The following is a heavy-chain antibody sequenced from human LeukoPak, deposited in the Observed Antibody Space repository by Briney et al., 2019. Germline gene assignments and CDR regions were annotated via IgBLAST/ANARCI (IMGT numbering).Heavy chain of an antibody. CDR1: GGTFSSYA. CDR3: TRVGDYVWGTPRYFDY. D-gene: IGHD3-16*01. J-gene: IGHJ4*02. V-gene: IGHV1-69*05. CDR2: IIPIFGTA. Sequence: GASVKVSCKASGGTFSSYAISWVRQAPGQGLEWMGGIIPIFGTANYAQKFKGRVTITTDESTSTAYMELSSLRSEDTAVYYCTRVGDYVWGTPRYFDYWGQGTLATVSS.